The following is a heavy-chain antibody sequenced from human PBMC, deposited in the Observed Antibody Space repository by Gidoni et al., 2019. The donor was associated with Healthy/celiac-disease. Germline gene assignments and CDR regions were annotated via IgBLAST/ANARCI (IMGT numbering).Heavy chain of an antibody. V-gene: IGHV4-39*01. J-gene: IGHJ5*02. Sequence: QLQLQESGPGLVKPSETLSLTCTVSGGSISSSSYYWGWIRQPPGKGLEWIGSIYYSGSTYYNPSLKSRVTISADTAVYYCARRRIQLWLRYDSSGAFDPWGQGTLVTVSS. CDR1: GGSISSSSYY. CDR3: DP. D-gene: IGHD5-18*01. CDR2: IYYSGST.